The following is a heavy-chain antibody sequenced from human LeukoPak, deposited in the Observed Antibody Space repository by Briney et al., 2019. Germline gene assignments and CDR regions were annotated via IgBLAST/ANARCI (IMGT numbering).Heavy chain of an antibody. V-gene: IGHV1-2*02. CDR2: INPNSGGT. Sequence: VASVKVSCKASGYTFTGYYMHWVRQAPGQGLEWMGWINPNSGGTNYAQKFQGRVTMTRDTSISTAYMELSRLRSDDTAVYYCARGVLWFGELPSYYFDYWGRGTLVTVSS. D-gene: IGHD3-10*01. CDR3: ARGVLWFGELPSYYFDY. CDR1: GYTFTGYY. J-gene: IGHJ4*02.